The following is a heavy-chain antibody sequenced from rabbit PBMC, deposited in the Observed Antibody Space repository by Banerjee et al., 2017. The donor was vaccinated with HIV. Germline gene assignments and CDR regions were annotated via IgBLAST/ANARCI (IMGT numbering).Heavy chain of an antibody. D-gene: IGHD1-1*01. CDR3: ARVSSGFYYFNL. J-gene: IGHJ4*01. V-gene: IGHV1S45*01. Sequence: QEQLEESGGDLVKPEGSLTLTCTASGFSFSSSYWICWVRQAPGKGLEWIACIYAGGSGDTYYASWAKGRFTISKTSSTTVTLQMTSLTAADTATHFCARVSSGFYYFNLWGPGTLVTVS. CDR1: GFSFSSSYW. CDR2: IYAGGSGDT.